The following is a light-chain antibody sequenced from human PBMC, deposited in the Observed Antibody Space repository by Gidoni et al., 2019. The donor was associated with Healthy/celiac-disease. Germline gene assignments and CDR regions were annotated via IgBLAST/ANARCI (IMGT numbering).Light chain of an antibody. CDR2: DAS. J-gene: IGKJ5*01. CDR1: QSVSRY. V-gene: IGKV3-11*01. Sequence: EIVLPQSPATLSLSPGEIATLSCRASQSVSRYLAWYQHEPGQAPRLPIYDASNRATGIPARFSGSGSVTDFTLTISSLEPEDFAVYYCQQRSNWPPVTFGQGTRLEIK. CDR3: QQRSNWPPVT.